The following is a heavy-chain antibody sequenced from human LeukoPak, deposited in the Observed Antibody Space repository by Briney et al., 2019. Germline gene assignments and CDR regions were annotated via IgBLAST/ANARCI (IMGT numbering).Heavy chain of an antibody. CDR3: ARQGTNYYYYMDV. D-gene: IGHD3-10*01. V-gene: IGHV4-38-2*01. Sequence: PSETLSLTCAVSGYSISSGYYWGWIRQPPGKGLEWIGSIYHSGSTYYNPSLKSRVTISVDTSKNQFSLKLSSVTAADTAVYYCARQGTNYYYYMDVWGKGTTVTVSS. CDR1: GYSISSGYY. J-gene: IGHJ6*03. CDR2: IYHSGST.